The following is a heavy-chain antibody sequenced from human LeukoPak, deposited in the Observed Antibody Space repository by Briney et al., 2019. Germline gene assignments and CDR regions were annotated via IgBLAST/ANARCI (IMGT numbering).Heavy chain of an antibody. V-gene: IGHV1-46*01. J-gene: IGHJ5*02. D-gene: IGHD2-2*03. Sequence: ASVKVSCKASGYTFTSYYMHWVRQAPGRGLEWMGIINPSGGSTSYAQKFQGRVTMTRDTSTSTVYMELSSLRSEDTAVYYCARERVDIVVVPAATGFDPWGQGTLVTVSS. CDR3: ARERVDIVVVPAATGFDP. CDR1: GYTFTSYY. CDR2: INPSGGST.